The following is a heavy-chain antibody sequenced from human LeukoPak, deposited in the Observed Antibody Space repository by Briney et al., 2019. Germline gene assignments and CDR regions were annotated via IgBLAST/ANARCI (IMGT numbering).Heavy chain of an antibody. CDR2: IYYSGST. V-gene: IGHV4-39*01. CDR3: ARRLLPIVVVRGGAFDI. Sequence: SETLSLTCTVSGGSISSSSYYSGWIRQPPGKGLEWIGSIYYSGSTYYNPSLKSRVTISVDTSKNQFSLKLSSVTAADTAVYYCARRLLPIVVVRGGAFDIWGQGTMVTVSS. D-gene: IGHD3-22*01. CDR1: GGSISSSSYY. J-gene: IGHJ3*02.